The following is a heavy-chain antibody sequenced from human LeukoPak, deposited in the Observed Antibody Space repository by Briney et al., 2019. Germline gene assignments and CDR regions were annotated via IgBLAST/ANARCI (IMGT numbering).Heavy chain of an antibody. V-gene: IGHV5-51*01. CDR3: ARFVMVRGVIITPPDWFDP. CDR1: GYSFTSYW. D-gene: IGHD3-10*01. CDR2: IYPGDSET. J-gene: IGHJ5*02. Sequence: GESLKISCKGSGYSFTSYWIGWVRQMPGKGLEWMGIIYPGDSETRYSPSFQGQVTISADKSINTAYLQWSSLKTSDTAMYYCARFVMVRGVIITPPDWFDPWGQGTLVTVSS.